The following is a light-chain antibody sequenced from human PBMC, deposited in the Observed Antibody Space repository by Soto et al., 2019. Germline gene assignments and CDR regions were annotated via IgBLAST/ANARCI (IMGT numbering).Light chain of an antibody. CDR3: TSYASGSSHVV. Sequence: QSALTQPASVSGSLGQSITLSCTGTSSDIGGYDYVSWYQRHPGKAPKLIIYDVNNRPSGVSNRFSGSKSGNTASLTISGLQGEDEADDYCTSYASGSSHVVFGGGTKVTVL. CDR1: SSDIGGYDY. CDR2: DVN. J-gene: IGLJ2*01. V-gene: IGLV2-14*01.